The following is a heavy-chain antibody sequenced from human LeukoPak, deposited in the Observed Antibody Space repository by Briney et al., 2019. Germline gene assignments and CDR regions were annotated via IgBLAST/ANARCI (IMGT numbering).Heavy chain of an antibody. V-gene: IGHV5-51*01. CDR3: ARGQLLYGGNSNAFDI. Sequence: GESLKISCKGSGNIFTGYWIGWVRQMPGKGLEWMGIIYPGDSDTRYSPAFQGQVTISADKYINTAYLQWSSLKASDSAMYYCARGQLLYGGNSNAFDIWGQGTMVTVSS. CDR1: GNIFTGYW. CDR2: IYPGDSDT. J-gene: IGHJ3*02. D-gene: IGHD4-23*01.